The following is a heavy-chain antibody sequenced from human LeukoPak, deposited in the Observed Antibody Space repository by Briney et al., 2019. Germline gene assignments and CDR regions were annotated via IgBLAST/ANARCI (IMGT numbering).Heavy chain of an antibody. D-gene: IGHD2-2*01. CDR2: IYYSGST. J-gene: IGHJ5*02. CDR1: GGSISSYY. V-gene: IGHV4-59*08. Sequence: SETLSLTCTVSGGSISSYYWSWIRRPPGKGLEWIGYIYYSGSTNYNPSLKSRVTISVDTSKNQFSLKLSSVTAADTAVYYCARLVNWFDPWGQGTLVTVSS. CDR3: ARLVNWFDP.